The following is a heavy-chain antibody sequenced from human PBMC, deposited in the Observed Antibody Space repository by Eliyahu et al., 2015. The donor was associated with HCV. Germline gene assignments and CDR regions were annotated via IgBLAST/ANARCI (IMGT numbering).Heavy chain of an antibody. Sequence: QVQLQQWGAGLLKPSETLSLTCAVYGGSFSGYYWSWIRQPPGKGLEWIGEINHSGSTNYNPCLKSRVTISVDTSKNQFSLKLSSVTAADTAVYYCARGRPGYSSGWYWFDYWGQGTLVTVSS. CDR1: GGSFSGYY. D-gene: IGHD6-19*01. CDR2: INHSGST. J-gene: IGHJ4*02. V-gene: IGHV4-34*01. CDR3: ARGRPGYSSGWYWFDY.